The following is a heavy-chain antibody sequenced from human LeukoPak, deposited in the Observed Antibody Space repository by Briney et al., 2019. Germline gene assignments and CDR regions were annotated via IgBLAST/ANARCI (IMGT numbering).Heavy chain of an antibody. J-gene: IGHJ6*02. D-gene: IGHD7-27*01. V-gene: IGHV1-18*01. CDR1: GYTFTSFG. CDR2: ISAYSTYNGNT. Sequence: GASVKVSCKASGYTFTSFGISWVRQAPGQGPEWMGWISAYSTYNGNTNYTQKFQGRVTMTTDTSTTTAYMELRSLRSDDTAVYYCARDLPHNWGAIFGMDVWGQGTTVTVSS. CDR3: ARDLPHNWGAIFGMDV.